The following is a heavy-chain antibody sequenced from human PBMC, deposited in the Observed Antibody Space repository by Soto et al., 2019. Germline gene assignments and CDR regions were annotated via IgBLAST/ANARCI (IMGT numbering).Heavy chain of an antibody. CDR1: GASISSADSY. Sequence: TSETLSLTCTVSGASISSADSYWTWIRQHPGKGLEWIGYIYYSGSTYYNPSLKSRVTISLDTSKNQFSLKLSSVTAADTAVYYCVKGRNIEVIDYWGQGTLVTVSS. D-gene: IGHD1-1*01. CDR2: IYYSGST. J-gene: IGHJ4*02. CDR3: VKGRNIEVIDY. V-gene: IGHV4-31*03.